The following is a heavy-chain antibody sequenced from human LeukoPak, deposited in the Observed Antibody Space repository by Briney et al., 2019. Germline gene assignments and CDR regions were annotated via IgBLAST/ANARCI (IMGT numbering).Heavy chain of an antibody. Sequence: ASVKVSCKASGYTFTGYYVHWVRQVPGQGLEWMGWINPNSGGTNFPQNFQGRVTMTRDTSITTAYKELSRLTSDDTAVYCCARDLPVAGIDFWGQGTLVTVSS. J-gene: IGHJ4*02. V-gene: IGHV1-2*02. CDR3: ARDLPVAGIDF. CDR1: GYTFTGYY. CDR2: INPNSGGT. D-gene: IGHD6-19*01.